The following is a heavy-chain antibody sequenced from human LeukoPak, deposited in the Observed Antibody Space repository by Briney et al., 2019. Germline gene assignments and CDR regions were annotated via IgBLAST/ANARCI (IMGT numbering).Heavy chain of an antibody. D-gene: IGHD3-10*01. CDR2: IYSGGST. J-gene: IGHJ6*04. Sequence: GGSLRLSCAASGFTVSSNYMSWVRQAPGKGLVWVSVIYSGGSTYYADSVKGRFTISRDNSKNTLYLQMNSLRAEDTAVYYCARDYPTYYYGSGSYHYGMDVWGKGTTVTVSS. CDR1: GFTVSSNY. V-gene: IGHV3-53*01. CDR3: ARDYPTYYYGSGSYHYGMDV.